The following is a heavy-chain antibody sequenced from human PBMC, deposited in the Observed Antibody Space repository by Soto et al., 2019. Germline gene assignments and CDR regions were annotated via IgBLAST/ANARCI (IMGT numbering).Heavy chain of an antibody. Sequence: SETLSITGAVYGGSFGGYYWSWIRQPPGKGLEWIWEINHSGSTNYNPSLKSRVTISVDTSKNQLSRKLSTVTAEDTAVYSCARGRAATGLGNYWGQGTLVTVSS. V-gene: IGHV4-34*01. CDR2: INHSGST. CDR1: GGSFGGYY. J-gene: IGHJ4*02. CDR3: ARGRAATGLGNY. D-gene: IGHD6-25*01.